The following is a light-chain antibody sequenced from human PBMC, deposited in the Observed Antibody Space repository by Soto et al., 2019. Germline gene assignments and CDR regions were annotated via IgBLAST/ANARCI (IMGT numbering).Light chain of an antibody. CDR2: GAS. V-gene: IGKV3-15*01. CDR3: QQYHRWPPLT. CDR1: QTVSTH. Sequence: EIVMTQSPAALSVSPGESVTLSCRASQTVSTHVAWYQQKPGQAPRLLIYGASTRATGLPARFSGGGSGTEFTLTISSLESEDFAVYYCQQYHRWPPLTFGGGTKVDIK. J-gene: IGKJ4*01.